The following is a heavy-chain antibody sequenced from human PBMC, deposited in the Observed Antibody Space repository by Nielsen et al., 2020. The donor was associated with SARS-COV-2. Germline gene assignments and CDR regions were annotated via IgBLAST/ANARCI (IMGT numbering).Heavy chain of an antibody. Sequence: ASVKVSCKASGYTFTSYDINWVRQAPGQGLEWLGWMSPNSNNIGYAQKFQGRLTVTRNISISTVYMELSSLRSDDTAVYFCAREDVGRDGTSWLDHWGQGAPVTVSS. CDR2: MSPNSNNI. CDR1: GYTFTSYD. D-gene: IGHD5-24*01. J-gene: IGHJ5*02. CDR3: AREDVGRDGTSWLDH. V-gene: IGHV1-8*01.